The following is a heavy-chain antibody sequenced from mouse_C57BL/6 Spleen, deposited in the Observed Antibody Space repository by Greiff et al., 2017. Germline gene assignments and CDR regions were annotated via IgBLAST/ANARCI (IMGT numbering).Heavy chain of an antibody. D-gene: IGHD1-1*01. CDR2: IDPNSGGT. Sequence: QVQLKQPGAELVKPGASVKLSCKASGYTFTSYWMHWVKQRPGRGLEWIGRIDPNSGGTKYNEKFKSKATLTVDKPSSTAYMQLSSLTSEDSAVYYCARPGSSYGSYWYFDVWGTGTTVTVSS. V-gene: IGHV1-72*01. CDR3: ARPGSSYGSYWYFDV. J-gene: IGHJ1*03. CDR1: GYTFTSYW.